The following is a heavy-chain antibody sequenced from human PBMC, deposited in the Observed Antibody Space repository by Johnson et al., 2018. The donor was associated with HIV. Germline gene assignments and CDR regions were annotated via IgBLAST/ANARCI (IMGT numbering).Heavy chain of an antibody. CDR3: AKEDSWRREVMSGGS. Sequence: QVQLVESGGGVVQPGRSLRLSCAASGFTFSSYAMHWVRQAPGKGLEWVAVISYDGRNKYYADSVQGRFTISRDNSRNTLYLQMNSLRAEDTAVYYCAKEDSWRREVMSGGSWG. CDR2: ISYDGRNK. V-gene: IGHV3-30*04. J-gene: IGHJ5*01. CDR1: GFTFSSYA. D-gene: IGHD3-3*01.